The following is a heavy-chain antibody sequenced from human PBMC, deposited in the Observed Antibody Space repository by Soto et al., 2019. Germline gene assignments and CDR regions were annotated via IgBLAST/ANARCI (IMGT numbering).Heavy chain of an antibody. V-gene: IGHV1-69*12. CDR1: GGTFSSYA. Sequence: QVQLVQSGAEVKKPGSSVKVSCKASGGTFSSYAMSWVRQAPGQGLEWMGGIIPMFGTANYAQKFQGRVTVTEDECTSTAYMELNGLRSEDTAVYYCARAPIVTGYTAHYYPGMDAWGQGTTVTVSS. D-gene: IGHD3-9*01. CDR2: IIPMFGTA. J-gene: IGHJ6*02. CDR3: ARAPIVTGYTAHYYPGMDA.